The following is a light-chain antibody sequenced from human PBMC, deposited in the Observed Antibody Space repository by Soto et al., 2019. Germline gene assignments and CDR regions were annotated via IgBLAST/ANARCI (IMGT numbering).Light chain of an antibody. CDR2: WAS. CDR3: QQYYSTPLT. J-gene: IGKJ3*01. CDR1: QSVLSSSNNKNY. V-gene: IGKV4-1*01. Sequence: DIVMTQSPDSLAVSLGERATINCKSSQSVLSSSNNKNYLAWYQQKPGQPPKLLIYWASTRESGVPDRFSGSGSGTDCTLTISSLPAEDVAVYYCQQYYSTPLTFGPGTKVDIK.